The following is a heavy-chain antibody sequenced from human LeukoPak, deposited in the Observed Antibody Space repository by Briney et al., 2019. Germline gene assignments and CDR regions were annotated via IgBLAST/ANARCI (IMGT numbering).Heavy chain of an antibody. Sequence: GSLRLSCAASGFTFSSYGMHWVRQAPGKGLEWVAVIPYDGSNKYYTDSVKGRFTISRDNSKNTLYLQMNSLRAEDTAVYYCAKNRVPTAITPDSWGQGTLVTVSS. J-gene: IGHJ5*01. CDR2: IPYDGSNK. CDR3: AKNRVPTAITPDS. V-gene: IGHV3-30*18. D-gene: IGHD2-2*02. CDR1: GFTFSSYG.